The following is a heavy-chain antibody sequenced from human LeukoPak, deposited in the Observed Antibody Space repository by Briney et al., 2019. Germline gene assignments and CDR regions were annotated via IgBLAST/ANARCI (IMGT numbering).Heavy chain of an antibody. CDR1: GFTFSSYW. Sequence: PGGSLRLSCAASGFTFSSYWMHWVRQAPGKGPVWVSRINSDGSTTNYADSVKGRFTISRDNAENTMYLQMNSLRVEDTAVYYCTRRVSATRWFDPWGQGTLVTVSS. J-gene: IGHJ5*02. CDR2: INSDGSTT. D-gene: IGHD2-15*01. V-gene: IGHV3-74*01. CDR3: TRRVSATRWFDP.